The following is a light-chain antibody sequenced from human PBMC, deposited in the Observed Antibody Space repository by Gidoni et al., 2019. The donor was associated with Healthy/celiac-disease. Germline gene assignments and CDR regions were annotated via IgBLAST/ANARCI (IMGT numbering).Light chain of an antibody. J-gene: IGKJ4*01. CDR1: QGISSY. CDR2: AAS. Sequence: DIQLTQSPSFLSASVGDRVTITCRASQGISSYLAWYQQKPGKAPKLLIYAASTLQSGVPSRFSGSGSGTEFTLTIIILQPEDFATYYCQQLNSYPRLTFXGXTKVEIK. CDR3: QQLNSYPRLT. V-gene: IGKV1-9*01.